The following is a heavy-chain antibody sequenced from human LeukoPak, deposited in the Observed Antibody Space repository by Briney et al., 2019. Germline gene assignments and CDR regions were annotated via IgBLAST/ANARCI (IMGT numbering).Heavy chain of an antibody. CDR1: GFRFGSDW. V-gene: IGHV3-7*01. CDR2: INTDGNET. Sequence: GGSLRLSCAASGFRFGSDWMTWVRQAPGKGLEWVASINTDGNETYYVDSVKGRFTISRDTGKNSLYLQLNSLRAEDTAGYYRAGFYDTAVGDAFDLWRQGPMVSVSS. D-gene: IGHD3-16*01. CDR3: AGFYDTAVGDAFDL. J-gene: IGHJ3*01.